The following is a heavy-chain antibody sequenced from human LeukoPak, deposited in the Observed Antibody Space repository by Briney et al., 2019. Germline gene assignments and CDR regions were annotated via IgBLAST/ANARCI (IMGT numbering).Heavy chain of an antibody. J-gene: IGHJ5*02. D-gene: IGHD3-10*01. CDR2: IRYDGSNK. CDR1: GFTFSSYG. Sequence: GGSLRLSCAASGFTFSSYGMHWVRQAPGKGLEWVSFIRYDGSNKYYADSVKGRFTISRDNSKNTLYLHMNSLRGDDTAVYYCARDRDRGVPNCFDPWGQGTLVTVSS. V-gene: IGHV3-30*02. CDR3: ARDRDRGVPNCFDP.